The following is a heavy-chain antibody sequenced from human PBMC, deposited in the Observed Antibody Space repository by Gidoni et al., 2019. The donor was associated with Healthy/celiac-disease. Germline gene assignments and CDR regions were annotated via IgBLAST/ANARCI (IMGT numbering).Heavy chain of an antibody. D-gene: IGHD2-15*01. V-gene: IGHV3-9*01. CDR2: ISWNSGSI. CDR3: AKGGGFHCSGGSCYSDYFDY. J-gene: IGHJ4*02. Sequence: ELQLVESGGGLVQPGRSLRLSCAASGFTFDDYAMHWVRQAPGKALEWVSGISWNSGSIGYADSVKGRFTISRDNAKNSMYLQMNSLRAEDTALYYCAKGGGFHCSGGSCYSDYFDYWGQGTLVTVSS. CDR1: GFTFDDYA.